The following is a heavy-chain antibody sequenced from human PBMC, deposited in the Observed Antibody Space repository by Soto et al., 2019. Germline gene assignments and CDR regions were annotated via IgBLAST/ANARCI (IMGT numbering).Heavy chain of an antibody. Sequence: ASVKVSCKASGYTFTSYDINWVRQATGQGLEWMGWMNPNSGNTGYAQKFQGRVTMTRNTSISTAYMELSSLRSEDTAVYYCARGDLTTVNYYYSYGMDVWGQGTTVSVSS. CDR2: MNPNSGNT. CDR1: GYTFTSYD. V-gene: IGHV1-8*01. D-gene: IGHD4-17*01. J-gene: IGHJ6*02. CDR3: ARGDLTTVNYYYSYGMDV.